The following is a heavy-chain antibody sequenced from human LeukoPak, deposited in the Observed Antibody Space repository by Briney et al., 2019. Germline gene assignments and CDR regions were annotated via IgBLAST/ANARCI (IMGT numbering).Heavy chain of an antibody. D-gene: IGHD5-18*01. J-gene: IGHJ4*02. V-gene: IGHV1-24*01. Sequence: EASVKVSCKVSGYTLTELSMHWVRQAPGKGLEWMGGFDPEDGETIYAQKFQGRVTMTEDTSTDTAYMELSSLRSEDTAVYYCATLLSRIPYLTQIGYWGQGTLVTVSS. CDR1: GYTLTELS. CDR2: FDPEDGET. CDR3: ATLLSRIPYLTQIGY.